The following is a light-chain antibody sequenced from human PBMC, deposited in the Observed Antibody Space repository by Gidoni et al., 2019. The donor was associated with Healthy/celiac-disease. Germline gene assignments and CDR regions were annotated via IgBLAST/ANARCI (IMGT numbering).Light chain of an antibody. CDR1: QSVSSY. CDR3: QQRSNWPRGVT. V-gene: IGKV3-11*01. CDR2: DAS. J-gene: IGKJ4*01. Sequence: EIVLTQSPATLSLSPGERATLSCSASQSVSSYLAWYQQKPGQAPRLLIYDASNRATGIPARFSGSGSGTDFTLTISSLEPEDFAVYYCQQRSNWPRGVTFGGGTKVEIK.